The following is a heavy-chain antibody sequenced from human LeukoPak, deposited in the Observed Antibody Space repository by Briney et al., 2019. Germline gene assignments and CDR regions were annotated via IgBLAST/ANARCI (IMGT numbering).Heavy chain of an antibody. CDR2: TNPISGNT. V-gene: IGHV1-8*02. CDR1: GGTFSSYA. J-gene: IGHJ4*02. Sequence: GASVKVSCKASGGTFSSYAISWVRQATGQGLEWMGWTNPISGNTGYAQKFQDRVTMTRSTSISTAYMELSSLTSEDTAVYYCARGRYYDSSGLADYWGQGTLVTVSS. CDR3: ARGRYYDSSGLADY. D-gene: IGHD3-22*01.